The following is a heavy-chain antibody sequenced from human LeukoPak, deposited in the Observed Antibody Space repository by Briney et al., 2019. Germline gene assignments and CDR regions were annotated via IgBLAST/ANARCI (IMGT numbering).Heavy chain of an antibody. CDR1: GFTFSSYW. CDR2: IKQDGSEK. D-gene: IGHD4-17*01. CDR3: ARTTVTYPYYYYYMDV. V-gene: IGHV3-7*01. J-gene: IGHJ6*03. Sequence: GGSLRLSCAASGFTFSSYWMSWARQAPGKGLEWVANIKQDGSEKYYVDSVKGRFTISRDNAKNSLYLQMNSLRAEDTAVYYCARTTVTYPYYYYYMDVWGKGTTVTVSS.